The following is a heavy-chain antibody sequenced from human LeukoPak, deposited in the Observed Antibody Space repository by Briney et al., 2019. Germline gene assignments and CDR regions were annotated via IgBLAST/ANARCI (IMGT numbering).Heavy chain of an antibody. V-gene: IGHV1-2*02. CDR1: GYTFTGYY. CDR2: ISPNSDDT. CDR3: ARGGFDY. Sequence: ASVKISCKASGYTFTGYYIHWVRQAPGQGLEWMGWISPNSDDTNYAQKFQGRVNMTRDTSISTAYMELSRLRSDDTAIYYCARGGFDYWGQGILVTVSS. J-gene: IGHJ4*02.